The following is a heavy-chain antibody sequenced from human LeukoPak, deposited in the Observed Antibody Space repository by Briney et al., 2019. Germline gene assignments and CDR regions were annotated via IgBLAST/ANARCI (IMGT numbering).Heavy chain of an antibody. CDR3: ARGTSWSDF. J-gene: IGHJ4*02. CDR2: INYSGST. D-gene: IGHD6-13*01. V-gene: IGHV4-59*08. Sequence: SETLSLTCTVSGGSLSSYYWSWIRQPPGKGLEWIGYINYSGSTNYNPSLKSRVTISIDTSKNQFSLKLSSMTAADTAMYYCARGTSWSDFWGQGTLVTVSS. CDR1: GGSLSSYY.